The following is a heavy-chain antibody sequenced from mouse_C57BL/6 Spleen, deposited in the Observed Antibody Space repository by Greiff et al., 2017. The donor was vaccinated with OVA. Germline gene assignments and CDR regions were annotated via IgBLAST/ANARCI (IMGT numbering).Heavy chain of an antibody. CDR2: ILPGSGST. CDR1: GYTFTGYW. CDR3: ARGGTLGRYFDV. D-gene: IGHD4-1*01. Sequence: LMKPGASVKLSCKATGYTFTGYWIEWVKQRPGHGLEWIGEILPGSGSTNDNEKFKGKATFTADTSSNTAYMQLSSLTTEDSAIYYCARGGTLGRYFDVWGTGTTVTVSS. J-gene: IGHJ1*03. V-gene: IGHV1-9*01.